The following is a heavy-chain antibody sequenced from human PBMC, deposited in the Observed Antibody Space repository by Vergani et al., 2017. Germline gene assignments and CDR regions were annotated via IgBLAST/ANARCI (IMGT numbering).Heavy chain of an antibody. CDR3: ARGGQLWLHGILDY. J-gene: IGHJ4*02. D-gene: IGHD5-18*01. Sequence: QVQLQESGPGLVKPSETLSLTCTVSGGSISSYYWSWIRQPPGKGLEWIGYIYYSGSTNYNPSLKSRVTISRDNSKNTLYLQMNSLRAEDTAVYYCARGGQLWLHGILDYWGQGTLVTVSS. CDR1: GGSISSYY. CDR2: IYYSGST. V-gene: IGHV4-59*12.